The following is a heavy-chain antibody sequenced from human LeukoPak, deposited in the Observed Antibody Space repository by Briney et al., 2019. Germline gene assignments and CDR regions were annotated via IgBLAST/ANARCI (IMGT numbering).Heavy chain of an antibody. V-gene: IGHV3-30-3*01. CDR2: ISYDGGNK. CDR1: GFTLSSHA. CDR3: AKATEYSSSCFDY. J-gene: IGHJ4*02. D-gene: IGHD6-6*01. Sequence: GGSLRLSCTASGFTLSSHALHWVRQAPGKGLEWVAVISYDGGNKYYADSVKGRFTISRDNAKNSLYLQMNSLRAEDMALYYCAKATEYSSSCFDYWGQGTLVTVSS.